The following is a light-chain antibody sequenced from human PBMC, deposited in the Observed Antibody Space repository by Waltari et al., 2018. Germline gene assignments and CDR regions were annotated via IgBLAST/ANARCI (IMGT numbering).Light chain of an antibody. CDR1: ECVSKF. CDR2: HAS. J-gene: IGKJ1*01. Sequence: EVVLTQSPGTLSLSPGEGATLSCRASECVSKFLAWYQQKPGQAPRLLIYHASNRASGIPDRFSGSGFGTDFSLTISRLEPEDFAVYYCQKYDSLPATFGQGTKVEIK. CDR3: QKYDSLPAT. V-gene: IGKV3-20*01.